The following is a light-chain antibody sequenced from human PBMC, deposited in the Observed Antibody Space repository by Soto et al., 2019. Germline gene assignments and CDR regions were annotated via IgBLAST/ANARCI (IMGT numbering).Light chain of an antibody. Sequence: EIGLTQSPGTLTLSPGERATLSCRASQTVSSRYLAWYQQKPGQAPRLLIYAASNRATGIPDRFSGIGSGPDFSLNISRLEPEDFAVYHWHHFGSSYPTTFGQWTRLEIQ. CDR2: AAS. J-gene: IGKJ5*01. V-gene: IGKV3-20*01. CDR1: QTVSSRY. CDR3: HHFGSSYPTT.